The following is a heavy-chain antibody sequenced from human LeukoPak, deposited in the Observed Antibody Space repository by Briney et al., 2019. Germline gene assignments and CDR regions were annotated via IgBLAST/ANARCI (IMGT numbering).Heavy chain of an antibody. D-gene: IGHD3-10*01. Sequence: SETLSLTCAVYGGSFSGYYWSWIRQPPGKGLEWIGEINHSGSTNYNPSLKSRVTISVDTSKNQFSLKLSSVTAADTAVYYCARLTSRSITMVRGARQNGGNWGQGTLVTVSS. J-gene: IGHJ4*02. CDR1: GGSFSGYY. V-gene: IGHV4-34*01. CDR2: INHSGST. CDR3: ARLTSRSITMVRGARQNGGN.